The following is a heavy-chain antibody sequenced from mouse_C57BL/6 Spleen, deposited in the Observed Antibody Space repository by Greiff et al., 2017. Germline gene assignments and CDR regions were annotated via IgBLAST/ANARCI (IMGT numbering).Heavy chain of an antibody. CDR2: IDPSDSYT. Sequence: QVQLQQPGAELVMPGASVKLSCKASGYTFTSYWMPWVKQRPGQGLEWIGEIDPSDSYTNYNQKFKGKSTLTVDKSSSTAYMQLSSLTSEDSAVYYCARQLTGTGDYWGQGTTLTVSS. CDR3: ARQLTGTGDY. CDR1: GYTFTSYW. V-gene: IGHV1-69*01. J-gene: IGHJ2*01. D-gene: IGHD4-1*01.